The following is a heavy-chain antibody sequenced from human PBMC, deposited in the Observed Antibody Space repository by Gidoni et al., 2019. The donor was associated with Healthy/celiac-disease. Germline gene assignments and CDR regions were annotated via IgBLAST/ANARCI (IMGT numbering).Heavy chain of an antibody. CDR3: ARHADAYYYDSSGYSHFDY. Sequence: QLQLQESCPGLVKPSETLSLTCTVSGGSIRSSRYYWGWIRQPPGKGLEWIGSIYYRGSTYYNPSLKSRVTISVDTSKNQFSLKLSSVTTADTAVYYCARHADAYYYDSSGYSHFDYWGQGTLVTVSS. CDR2: IYYRGST. V-gene: IGHV4-39*01. CDR1: GGSIRSSRYY. D-gene: IGHD3-22*01. J-gene: IGHJ4*02.